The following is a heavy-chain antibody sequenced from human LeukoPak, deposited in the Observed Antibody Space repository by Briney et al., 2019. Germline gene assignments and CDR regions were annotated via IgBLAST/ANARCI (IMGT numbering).Heavy chain of an antibody. Sequence: VASVKVSCKASGGTFSSYAISWVRQAPGQGLEWMGGIIPIFGTANCAQKFQGRVTITADESTSTAYMELSRLRSGDTAVYYCARNTGYSSSWYADNWGQGTLVTVSS. V-gene: IGHV1-69*13. J-gene: IGHJ4*02. D-gene: IGHD6-13*01. CDR2: IIPIFGTA. CDR3: ARNTGYSSSWYADN. CDR1: GGTFSSYA.